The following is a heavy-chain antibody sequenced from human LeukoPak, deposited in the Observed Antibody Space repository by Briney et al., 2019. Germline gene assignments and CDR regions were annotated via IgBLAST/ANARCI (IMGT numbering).Heavy chain of an antibody. CDR3: TRVCSGGSCYPNYYYYYYMDV. CDR2: IKQDGSEK. Sequence: GGPLRLSCAASGFTFSSYWMSWVRQAPGKGLEWVANIKQDGSEKYYVDSVKGRFTISRDNAKNSLYLQMNSLRAEDTAVYYCTRVCSGGSCYPNYYYYYYMDVWGKGTTVTVSS. D-gene: IGHD2-15*01. J-gene: IGHJ6*03. V-gene: IGHV3-7*04. CDR1: GFTFSSYW.